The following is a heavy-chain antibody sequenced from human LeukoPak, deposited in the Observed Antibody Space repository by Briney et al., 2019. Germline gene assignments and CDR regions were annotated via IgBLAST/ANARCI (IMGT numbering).Heavy chain of an antibody. V-gene: IGHV1-46*01. CDR3: GRRAYSGNYPLGY. CDR2: IKPSADTT. CDR1: GYTFTNYY. J-gene: IGHJ4*02. Sequence: ASVKVSCKASGYTFTNYYMHWVRQAPGQGLEWMGIIKPSADTTAYAQKFQGRVTMTRDTSTSTVYMELSSLRSEDTAVYYCGRRAYSGNYPLGYWGQGTLVTVSS. D-gene: IGHD1-26*01.